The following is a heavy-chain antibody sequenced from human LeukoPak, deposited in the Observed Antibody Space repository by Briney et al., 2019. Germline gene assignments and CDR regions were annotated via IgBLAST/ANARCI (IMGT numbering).Heavy chain of an antibody. J-gene: IGHJ2*01. CDR1: GGSISTYY. Sequence: SETLSLTCTVSGGSISTYYWSWIRQPPGKGLEWIGYIYNSGSTNYNPSLKSRVTISVDTSKNQVSLKLSSVTAADTAVYYCARQGTTAYWYFDLWGRGTLVTVSS. CDR3: ARQGTTAYWYFDL. CDR2: IYNSGST. D-gene: IGHD1-1*01. V-gene: IGHV4-59*08.